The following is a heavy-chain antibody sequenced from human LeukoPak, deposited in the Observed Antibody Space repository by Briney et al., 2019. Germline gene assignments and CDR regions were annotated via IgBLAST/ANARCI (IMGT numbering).Heavy chain of an antibody. V-gene: IGHV4-59*01. CDR1: GGSISSYY. CDR3: ARMYSSGWYWSDP. CDR2: IYYSGST. J-gene: IGHJ5*02. Sequence: SETLSLTCTVSGGSISSYYWSWIRQPPGKGLEWIGYIYYSGSTNYNPSLKSRVTISVDTSKNQFSLKLSSVTVADTAVYYCARMYSSGWYWSDPWGQGTLVTVSS. D-gene: IGHD6-19*01.